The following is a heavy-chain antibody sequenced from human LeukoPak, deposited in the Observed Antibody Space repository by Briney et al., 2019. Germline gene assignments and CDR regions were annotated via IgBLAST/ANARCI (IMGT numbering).Heavy chain of an antibody. CDR2: INSDGSST. CDR1: GFTFSSYW. Sequence: GGSQRLSCAASGFTFSSYWMHWVRQAPGKGLVWVSRINSDGSSTSYADSVKGRFTISRDNAKNTLYLQMNSLRAEDTAVYYCARGGIWTYYYDSSGYSGWFDPWGQGTLVTVSS. V-gene: IGHV3-74*01. D-gene: IGHD3-22*01. CDR3: ARGGIWTYYYDSSGYSGWFDP. J-gene: IGHJ5*02.